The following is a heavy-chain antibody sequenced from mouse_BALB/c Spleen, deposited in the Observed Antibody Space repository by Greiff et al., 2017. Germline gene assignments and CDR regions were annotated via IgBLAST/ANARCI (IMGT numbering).Heavy chain of an antibody. V-gene: IGHV5-6*01. CDR2: ISSGGSYT. CDR3: ARGGNYENYFDY. CDR1: GFTFSSYG. Sequence: EVNVVESGGDLVKPGGSLKLSCAASGFTFSSYGMSWVRQTPDKRLEWVATISSGGSYTYYPDSVKGRFTISRDNAKNTLYLQMSSLKSEDTAMYYCARGGNYENYFDYWGQGTTLTVSS. J-gene: IGHJ2*01. D-gene: IGHD2-1*01.